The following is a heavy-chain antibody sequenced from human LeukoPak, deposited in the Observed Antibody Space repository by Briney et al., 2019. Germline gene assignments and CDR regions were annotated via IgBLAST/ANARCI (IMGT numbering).Heavy chain of an antibody. CDR3: AREEFLHEIDSSGYFVY. D-gene: IGHD3-22*01. Sequence: SETLSLTCTVSGGSITGYYWNWIRQPAGQGLGWLGRVYSSGVGNYNPSLTSRVTMSVDTSKNQFSLKLTSLTAADTAVYYCAREEFLHEIDSSGYFVYWGQGTLATVSS. J-gene: IGHJ4*02. CDR1: GGSITGYY. CDR2: VYSSGVG. V-gene: IGHV4-4*07.